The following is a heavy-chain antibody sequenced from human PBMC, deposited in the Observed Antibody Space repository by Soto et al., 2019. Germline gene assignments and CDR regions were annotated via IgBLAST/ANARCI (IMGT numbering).Heavy chain of an antibody. CDR2: ISAYNGNT. CDR1: GYTFTSYG. D-gene: IGHD3-22*01. V-gene: IGHV1-18*01. CDR3: ARVQYFSVYYYDSSGYVDY. Sequence: GASVKVSCKASGYTFTSYGISWVRQAPGQGLEWMGWISAYNGNTNYAQKLQGRVTMTTDTSTSTAYMELRSLRSDDTAVYYCARVQYFSVYYYDSSGYVDYWGQGTLVTVS. J-gene: IGHJ4*02.